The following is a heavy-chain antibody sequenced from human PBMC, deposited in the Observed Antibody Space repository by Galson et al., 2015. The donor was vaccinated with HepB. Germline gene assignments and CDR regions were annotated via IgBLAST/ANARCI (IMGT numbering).Heavy chain of an antibody. CDR2: ISFGSGTT. V-gene: IGHV3-23*01. D-gene: IGHD3-16*01. Sequence: SLRLSCAASGFTFTTQAMHWVRQAPGKGLEWVSGISFGSGTTYYADSVKGRFTISRDKSKNTVFVQMNSLRIEDTAVYYCARPPFYTVNYPYFDSWGRGTLVTVSS. CDR3: ARPPFYTVNYPYFDS. J-gene: IGHJ4*02. CDR1: GFTFTTQA.